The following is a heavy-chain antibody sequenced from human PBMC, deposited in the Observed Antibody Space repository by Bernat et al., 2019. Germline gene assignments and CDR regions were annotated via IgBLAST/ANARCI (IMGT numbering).Heavy chain of an antibody. V-gene: IGHV3-74*02. J-gene: IGHJ4*02. CDR3: GRGGVVAAVDY. D-gene: IGHD2-15*01. Sequence: VQLVESGGGLVKPGGSLRLSCAASGFTFTNYFMHWVRQAPGKGLVWVSHINGDGTTTDYADSVKGRFTISRDNAKNTLYLQMNSLTVEDTAVYYCGRGGVVAAVDYWGQGTLVSVSS. CDR1: GFTFTNYF. CDR2: INGDGTTT.